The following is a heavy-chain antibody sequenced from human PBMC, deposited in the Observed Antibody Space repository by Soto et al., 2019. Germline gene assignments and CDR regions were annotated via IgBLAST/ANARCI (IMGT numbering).Heavy chain of an antibody. D-gene: IGHD5-18*01. CDR1: GFTFSSFA. J-gene: IGHJ4*02. CDR2: ISGSGDGT. V-gene: IGHV3-23*01. CDR3: AGPGYSSQDY. Sequence: GSLRRSCTASGFTFSSFALSWVRQAPGKGLEWVSAISGSGDGTDYAASVKGRFTISRDNSKNTLYLQMNSLRAEDTAVYYCAGPGYSSQDYWGQGAPVTVYS.